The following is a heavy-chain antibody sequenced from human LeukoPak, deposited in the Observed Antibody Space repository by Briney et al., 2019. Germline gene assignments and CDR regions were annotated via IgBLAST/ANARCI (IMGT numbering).Heavy chain of an antibody. Sequence: ASVKVSCKASGYTFTSYGISWVRQAPGQGLEWMGWISAYNGNTNYAQKLQGRVTMTTDTSTSTAYMELRSLRSDDTAVYYCARDVDVRRYYGSGSYYAYGMDVWGQGTTVTVFS. D-gene: IGHD3-10*01. CDR2: ISAYNGNT. J-gene: IGHJ6*02. CDR1: GYTFTSYG. CDR3: ARDVDVRRYYGSGSYYAYGMDV. V-gene: IGHV1-18*01.